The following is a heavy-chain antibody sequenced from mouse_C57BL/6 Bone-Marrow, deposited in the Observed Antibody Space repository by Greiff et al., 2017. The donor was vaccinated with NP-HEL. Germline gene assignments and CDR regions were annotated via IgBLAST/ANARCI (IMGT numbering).Heavy chain of an antibody. D-gene: IGHD2-1*01. CDR3: ARKGNYLLGPYYAMDY. CDR1: GYTFTDYY. V-gene: IGHV1-75*01. J-gene: IGHJ4*01. Sequence: QVQLKESGPELVKPGASVKISCKASGYTFTDYYINWVKQRPGQGLEWIGWIFPGSGSTYYNEKFKGKATLTVDKSSSTAYMLLSSLTSDDSAVYFCARKGNYLLGPYYAMDYWGQGTSVTVSS. CDR2: IFPGSGST.